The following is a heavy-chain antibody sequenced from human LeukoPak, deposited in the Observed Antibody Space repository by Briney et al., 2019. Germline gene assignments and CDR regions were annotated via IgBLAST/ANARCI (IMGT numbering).Heavy chain of an antibody. D-gene: IGHD1-26*01. CDR2: ISYDGSNE. CDR1: GFTFSSYA. Sequence: GRSLRLSCAASGFTFSSYAMHWVRQAPCKGLEWVAVISYDGSNEYYADSVKGRFTISRDNSKNTLYLQMNSLRAEDTAVYYCARDEYSGSYYGAFDIWGQGTMVSVSS. V-gene: IGHV3-30-3*01. J-gene: IGHJ3*02. CDR3: ARDEYSGSYYGAFDI.